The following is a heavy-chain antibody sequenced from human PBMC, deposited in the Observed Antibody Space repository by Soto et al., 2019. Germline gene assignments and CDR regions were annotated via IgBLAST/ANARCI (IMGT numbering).Heavy chain of an antibody. V-gene: IGHV1-69*01. CDR2: IIPIFGTA. J-gene: IGHJ2*01. Sequence: QVQLVQSGAEVKKPGSSVKVSCKASGGTFSSYAISWVRQAPGQGLEWMGGIIPIFGTANYAQKFQGRVTITAAESTSPAYMELSSLRSEDTAVYYCARGGYNYGDYAPLRSKRNWYFDLWGRGTLVTVSS. D-gene: IGHD4-17*01. CDR3: ARGGYNYGDYAPLRSKRNWYFDL. CDR1: GGTFSSYA.